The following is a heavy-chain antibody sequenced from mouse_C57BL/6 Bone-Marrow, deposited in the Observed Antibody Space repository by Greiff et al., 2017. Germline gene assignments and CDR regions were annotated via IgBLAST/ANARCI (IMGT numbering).Heavy chain of an antibody. CDR1: GFNIKDYY. CDR2: IDPEDGET. D-gene: IGHD1-1*01. V-gene: IGHV14-2*01. J-gene: IGHJ2*01. CDR3: TRSLIYYGTNY. Sequence: VQLQQSGAELVKPGASVKLSCTASGFNIKDYYIHWVKQRTEQGLEWIGRIDPEDGETKYAPKFQDKATITADTSSNTAYLPLSSLTSEDTAVYSCTRSLIYYGTNYWGQGTTLTVSS.